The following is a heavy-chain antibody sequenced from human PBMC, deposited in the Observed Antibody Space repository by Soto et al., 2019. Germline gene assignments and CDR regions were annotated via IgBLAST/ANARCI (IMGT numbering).Heavy chain of an antibody. CDR2: LYWDDDK. Sequence: QITLKESGPPLVKPTQTLTLTCTFSGFSFSTSGVGVGWIRQPPGKALEWLALLYWDDDKRYSPSLKSRLTITKDTSKNQVVLRMTNMDPVDTATYYCASVSVRVLFDHWGQGILVTVSS. J-gene: IGHJ4*02. CDR3: ASVSVRVLFDH. CDR1: GFSFSTSGVG. D-gene: IGHD2-8*01. V-gene: IGHV2-5*02.